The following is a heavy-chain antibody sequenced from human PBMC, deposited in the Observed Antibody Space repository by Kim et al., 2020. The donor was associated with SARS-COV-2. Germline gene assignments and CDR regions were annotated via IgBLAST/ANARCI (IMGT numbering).Heavy chain of an antibody. CDR3: AKGEQQLALHYYYYGMDV. CDR1: GYTFTSYG. CDR2: ISAYNGNT. J-gene: IGHJ6*02. V-gene: IGHV1-18*01. D-gene: IGHD6-13*01. Sequence: ASVKVSCKASGYTFTSYGISWVRQAPGQGLEWMGWISAYNGNTNYAQKLQGRVTMTTDTSTSTAYMELRSLRSDDTAVYYCAKGEQQLALHYYYYGMDVWGQGTTVTVSS.